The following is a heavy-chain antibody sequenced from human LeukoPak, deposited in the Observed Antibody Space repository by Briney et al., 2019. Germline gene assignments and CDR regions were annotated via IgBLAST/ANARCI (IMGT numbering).Heavy chain of an antibody. CDR2: INPNSGGT. J-gene: IGHJ3*02. V-gene: IGHV1-2*02. D-gene: IGHD3-22*01. Sequence: ASVKVSCKASGYTFTGYYIHWVRQAPGQGLEWMGWINPNSGGTNYAQKFQGRVTMTRDTSISTAYMELSRLRSDDTAVYYCATPWGYYDSSGAAFDIWGQGTMVTVSS. CDR3: ATPWGYYDSSGAAFDI. CDR1: GYTFTGYY.